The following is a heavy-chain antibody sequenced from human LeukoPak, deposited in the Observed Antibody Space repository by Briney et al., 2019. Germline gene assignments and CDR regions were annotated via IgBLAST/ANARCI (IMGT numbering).Heavy chain of an antibody. Sequence: GGSLRLSCTASGFTFGDYAMSWIRQAPGKGLEWVGFIRSKAYGETADYAASVKGRFTIPRDDSKAIAYLQMNSLKTEDTAVYHCTRDRGAYNLYDYWGQGTLVTVSS. J-gene: IGHJ4*02. CDR1: GFTFGDYA. D-gene: IGHD1-1*01. CDR3: TRDRGAYNLYDY. CDR2: IRSKAYGETA. V-gene: IGHV3-49*03.